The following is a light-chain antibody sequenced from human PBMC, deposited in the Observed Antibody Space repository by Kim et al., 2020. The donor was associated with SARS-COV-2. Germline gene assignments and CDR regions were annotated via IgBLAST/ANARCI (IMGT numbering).Light chain of an antibody. V-gene: IGLV3-21*04. J-gene: IGLJ1*01. CDR2: YDS. Sequence: YELTQPPSVSVAPGKTARITCGGNNIGSKSVHWYQQKPGQAPVLVIYYDSDRPSGIPERFSGSNSGNTATLTISRVEAGDEADYYCQVWDSSSDHRVFGTGTKVTAL. CDR1: NIGSKS. CDR3: QVWDSSSDHRV.